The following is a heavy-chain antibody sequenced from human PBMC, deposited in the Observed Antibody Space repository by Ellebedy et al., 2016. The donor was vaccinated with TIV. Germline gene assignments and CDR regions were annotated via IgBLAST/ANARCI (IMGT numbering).Heavy chain of an antibody. CDR1: GGSFSGYY. V-gene: IGHV4-34*01. D-gene: IGHD3-10*01. CDR2: INHSGST. Sequence: SETLSLTXAVYGGSFSGYYWSWIRQPPGKGLEWIGEINHSGSTNYNPSLKSRVTISVDKSKNQFSLKLSSVTAADTAVYYCARRDLTMVRGVNRGSIDYWGQGTLVTVSS. CDR3: ARRDLTMVRGVNRGSIDY. J-gene: IGHJ4*02.